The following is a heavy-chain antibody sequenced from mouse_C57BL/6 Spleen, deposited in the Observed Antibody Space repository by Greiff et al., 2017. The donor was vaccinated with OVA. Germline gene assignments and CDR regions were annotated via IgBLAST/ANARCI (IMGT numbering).Heavy chain of an antibody. D-gene: IGHD4-1*01. CDR3: ARETAFAY. CDR1: GYSITSGYY. CDR2: ISYDGSN. Sequence: DVKLVESGPGLVKPSQSLSLTCSVTGYSITSGYYWNWIRQFPGNKLEWMGYISYDGSNNYNPSLKNRISITRDTSKNQFFLKLNSVTTEDTATYYCARETAFAYWGQGTLVTVSA. V-gene: IGHV3-6*01. J-gene: IGHJ3*01.